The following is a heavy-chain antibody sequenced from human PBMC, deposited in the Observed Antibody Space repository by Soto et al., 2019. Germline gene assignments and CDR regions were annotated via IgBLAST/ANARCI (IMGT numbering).Heavy chain of an antibody. CDR3: ARSSNFHY. Sequence: PSETLSLTCSVSSASLSSSTYYWSWIRQPPGRGPEWIGSIYYSGNTYYKPSLKSRVSISIDTSRNQFSLKLTSVTAADTGVYYCARSSNFHYWGPGILVT. V-gene: IGHV4-39*01. J-gene: IGHJ4*02. CDR1: SASLSSSTYY. CDR2: IYYSGNT. D-gene: IGHD6-6*01.